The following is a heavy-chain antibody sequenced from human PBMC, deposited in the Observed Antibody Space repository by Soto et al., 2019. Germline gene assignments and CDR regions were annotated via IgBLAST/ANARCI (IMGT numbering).Heavy chain of an antibody. CDR2: IYYSGST. CDR3: ARLRQLVDYYYGMDV. CDR1: GGSISSSSYY. D-gene: IGHD6-6*01. J-gene: IGHJ6*02. Sequence: SETLSLTCTVSGGSISSSSYYWGWIRQPPGKGLEWIGSIYYSGSTYYNPSLKSRVTISVDTSKNQFSLKLSSVTAADTAVYYCARLRQLVDYYYGMDVWGQGTTVTVSS. V-gene: IGHV4-39*01.